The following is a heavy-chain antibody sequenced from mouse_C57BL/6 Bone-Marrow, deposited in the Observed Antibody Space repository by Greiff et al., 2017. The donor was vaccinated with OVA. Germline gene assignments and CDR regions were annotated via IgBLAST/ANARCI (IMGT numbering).Heavy chain of an antibody. CDR3: ASPLSTRFAY. Sequence: VQLKESGPGLVKPSQSLSLTCSVTGYSITSGYYWNWIRQFPGNKLEWMGYISYDGSNKYNPSLKNRISITRDTSKNQFFLKLNSVTTEDTATYYCASPLSTRFAYWGQGTLVTVSA. CDR1: GYSITSGYY. CDR2: ISYDGSN. D-gene: IGHD1-1*01. J-gene: IGHJ3*01. V-gene: IGHV3-6*01.